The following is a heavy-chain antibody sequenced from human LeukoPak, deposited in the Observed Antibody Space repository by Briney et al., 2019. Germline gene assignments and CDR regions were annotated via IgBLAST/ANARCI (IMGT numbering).Heavy chain of an antibody. CDR2: IWYDGSNK. CDR1: GFTFSSYG. J-gene: IGHJ4*02. CDR3: ARDVHSSGWEFDY. Sequence: GRSLRLSCAASGFTFSSYGMHWVRQAPGKGLEWVAVIWYDGSNKYYADSAKGRFTISRDNSKNTLYLQMNSLRAEDTAVYYCARDVHSSGWEFDYWGQGTLVTVSS. V-gene: IGHV3-33*01. D-gene: IGHD6-19*01.